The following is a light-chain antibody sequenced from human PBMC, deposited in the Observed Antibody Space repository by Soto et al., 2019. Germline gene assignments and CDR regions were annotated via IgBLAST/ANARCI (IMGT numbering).Light chain of an antibody. CDR2: DVS. V-gene: IGLV2-14*01. Sequence: SALTQPASVSGSPGQSITISCTGTSSDVASYNYVSWYQQHPGKAPKLMIYDVSNRPSGVSNRFSGSKSGNTASLTISGLQAEDEADYYCSSYTSSGTLEVFGTGTKVTV. CDR1: SSDVASYNY. J-gene: IGLJ1*01. CDR3: SSYTSSGTLEV.